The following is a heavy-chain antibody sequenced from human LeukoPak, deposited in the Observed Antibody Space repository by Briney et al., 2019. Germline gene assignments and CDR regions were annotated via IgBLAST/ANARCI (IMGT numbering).Heavy chain of an antibody. V-gene: IGHV4-39*07. CDR1: GGSISSSSYY. CDR3: ARNVLRYFDWLPGYHAFDI. CDR2: IYYSGST. D-gene: IGHD3-9*01. J-gene: IGHJ3*02. Sequence: PSETLSLTCTVSGGSISSSSYYWGWIRQPPGKGLEWIGSIYYSGSTYYNPSLKSRVTISVDTSKNQFSLKLSSVTAADTAVYYCARNVLRYFDWLPGYHAFDIWGQGTMVTVSS.